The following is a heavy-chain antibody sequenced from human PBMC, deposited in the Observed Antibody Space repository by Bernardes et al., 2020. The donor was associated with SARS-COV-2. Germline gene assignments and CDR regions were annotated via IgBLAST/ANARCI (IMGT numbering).Heavy chain of an antibody. CDR1: GGTFSTYG. V-gene: IGHV1-69*13. CDR2: IIPMYGSP. J-gene: IGHJ6*02. D-gene: IGHD6-13*01. CDR3: ARAIAPAAMHGVDV. Sequence: SVKVSCEASGGTFSTYGIDWVRQAPGQGLEWMGRIIPMYGSPNYAQKFQGRLTITADESTTTTYMELDNLRSEDTAVYFCARAIAPAAMHGVDVWGQGTTVTVSS.